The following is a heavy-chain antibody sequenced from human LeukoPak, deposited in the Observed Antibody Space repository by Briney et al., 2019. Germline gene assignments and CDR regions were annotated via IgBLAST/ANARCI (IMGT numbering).Heavy chain of an antibody. CDR2: INPNSGGT. J-gene: IGHJ3*01. D-gene: IGHD3-10*01. V-gene: IGHV1-2*02. CDR3: ARDGGAVWFGVGN. Sequence: ASVKVSCKASGDTFIAYYVHWVRQAPGQGLEWMGWINPNSGGTNYAQKFQGRVTMTRDTSISTAYMELSRLRSDDTAVYYCARDGGAVWFGVGNWGQGTMVTVSS. CDR1: GDTFIAYY.